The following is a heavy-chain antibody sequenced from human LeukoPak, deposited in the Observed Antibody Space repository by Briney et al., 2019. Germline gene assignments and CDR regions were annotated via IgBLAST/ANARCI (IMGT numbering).Heavy chain of an antibody. CDR3: ASVYCSGGSCLPMDV. V-gene: IGHV1-2*02. J-gene: IGHJ6*03. CDR2: INPNSGGT. D-gene: IGHD2-15*01. CDR1: GYTFTGYY. Sequence: GASVKVSCKASGYTFTGYYMHWVRQAPGQRLEWMGWINPNSGGTNYAQKFQGRVTMTRDTSISTAYMELSRLRSDDTAVYYCASVYCSGGSCLPMDVWGKGTTVTVSS.